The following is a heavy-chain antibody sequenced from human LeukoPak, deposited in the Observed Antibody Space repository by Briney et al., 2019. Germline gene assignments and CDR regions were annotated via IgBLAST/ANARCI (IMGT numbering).Heavy chain of an antibody. J-gene: IGHJ4*02. Sequence: ASVEVSCKASGYTFPSFGISWVRQAPGQGLEWMGWISAYTGNTHYAQKLQGRVTMTTDTSTSTAYMELRSLRSDDTAVYYCARAPGYCSSTSCYWSDHWGQGTLVTVSS. V-gene: IGHV1-18*01. CDR1: GYTFPSFG. D-gene: IGHD2-2*01. CDR2: ISAYTGNT. CDR3: ARAPGYCSSTSCYWSDH.